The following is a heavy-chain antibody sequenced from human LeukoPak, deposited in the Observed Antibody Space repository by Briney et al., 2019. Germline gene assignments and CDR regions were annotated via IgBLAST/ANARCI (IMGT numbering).Heavy chain of an antibody. J-gene: IGHJ4*02. CDR3: ARDPGPVGFGFDY. D-gene: IGHD1-26*01. V-gene: IGHV3-33*01. Sequence: GGSLRLSCAASGFTFSSYGMHWVRQAPGKGLEWVAVIWYDGSNKYYAYSVKVRFTISRDNSKNTLYLQMNSLRAEDTAVYYCARDPGPVGFGFDYWGQGTLVTVSS. CDR1: GFTFSSYG. CDR2: IWYDGSNK.